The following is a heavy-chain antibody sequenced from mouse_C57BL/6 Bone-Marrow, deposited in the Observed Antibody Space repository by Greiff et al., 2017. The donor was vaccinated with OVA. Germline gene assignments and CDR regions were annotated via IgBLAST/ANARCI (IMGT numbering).Heavy chain of an antibody. CDR3: ARSRGNYDWFAY. D-gene: IGHD2-1*01. CDR1: GYTFTSYT. Sequence: VQLQQSGAELARPGASVKMSCKASGYTFTSYTMHWVKQRPGQGLEWIGYINPSSGYTKYNQKFKDKATLTADKSSRTAYMQLSSLTSEASAVYYCARSRGNYDWFAYWGQGTLVTVSA. CDR2: INPSSGYT. J-gene: IGHJ3*01. V-gene: IGHV1-4*01.